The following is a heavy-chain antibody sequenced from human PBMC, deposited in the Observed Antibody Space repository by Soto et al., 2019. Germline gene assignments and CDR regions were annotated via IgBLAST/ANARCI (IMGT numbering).Heavy chain of an antibody. Sequence: PSETLSHTRSVSGGSVLSCSYYWSWILHSPGKGLEWIGEIYHSGSTNYNPSLKSRVTISVDKSKNQFSLKLSSVTAADTAVYYCARYTMSLPRNWFDPWGQGTLVTGSS. D-gene: IGHD3-10*02. CDR1: GGSVLSCSYY. V-gene: IGHV4-61*01. CDR3: ARYTMSLPRNWFDP. J-gene: IGHJ5*02. CDR2: IYHSGST.